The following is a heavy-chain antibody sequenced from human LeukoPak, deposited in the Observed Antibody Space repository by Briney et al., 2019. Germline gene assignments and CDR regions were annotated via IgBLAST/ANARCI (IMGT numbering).Heavy chain of an antibody. CDR2: ISSSGSTI. V-gene: IGHV3-48*03. CDR1: GFTFSSYE. Sequence: GGSLRLSCAASGFTFSSYEMNWVRQAPGKGLEWVSYISSSGSTIYYADSVKGRFTIYRDNAKNSLYLQMNSLRAEDTAVYYCARGFDGDTISFFDYWGQGTLVTVSS. D-gene: IGHD2-21*02. CDR3: ARGFDGDTISFFDY. J-gene: IGHJ4*02.